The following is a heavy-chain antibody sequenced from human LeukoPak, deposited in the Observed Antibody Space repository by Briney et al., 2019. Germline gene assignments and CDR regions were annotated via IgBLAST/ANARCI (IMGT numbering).Heavy chain of an antibody. CDR3: ARDLSSSWYAGFDY. Sequence: GGSLRLSCAASGFTFSSYAMHWVRQAPGKGLEYVSAISSNGGSTYYANSVKGRFTISRDNSKNTLYLQMGSLRAEDMAVYYCARDLSSSWYAGFDYWGQGTLVTVSS. J-gene: IGHJ4*02. CDR2: ISSNGGST. V-gene: IGHV3-64*01. D-gene: IGHD6-13*01. CDR1: GFTFSSYA.